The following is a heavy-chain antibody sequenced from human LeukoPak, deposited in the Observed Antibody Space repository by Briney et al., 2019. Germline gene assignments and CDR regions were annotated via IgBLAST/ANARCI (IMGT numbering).Heavy chain of an antibody. V-gene: IGHV3-11*04. Sequence: GGSLRLSCAASGFTFSDYYMSWIRQAPGKGLEWVSYISSSGSTIYYADSVKGRFTISRDNAKNSLYQQMNSLRAEDTAVYYCAREENGDYDVWFDPWGQGTLVTVSS. D-gene: IGHD4-17*01. CDR1: GFTFSDYY. CDR3: AREENGDYDVWFDP. CDR2: ISSSGSTI. J-gene: IGHJ5*02.